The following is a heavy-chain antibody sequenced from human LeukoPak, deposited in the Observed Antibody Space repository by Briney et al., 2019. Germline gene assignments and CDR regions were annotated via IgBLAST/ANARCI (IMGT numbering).Heavy chain of an antibody. D-gene: IGHD3-3*01. V-gene: IGHV3-15*01. CDR1: GFTFSNAW. CDR2: IKTKTDGETT. Sequence: GGSLRLSCAASGFTFSNAWMSWVRQAPGKGLEWVGRIKTKTDGETTDYAAPVKGRFTISRDDSKNTLYLQMNSLKTEDTAVYYCTTDSSDYDFWSGKPWDAFDIWGQGTMVTVSS. CDR3: TTDSSDYDFWSGKPWDAFDI. J-gene: IGHJ3*02.